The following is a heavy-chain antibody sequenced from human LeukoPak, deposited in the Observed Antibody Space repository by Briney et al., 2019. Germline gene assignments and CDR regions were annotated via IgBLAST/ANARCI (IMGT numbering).Heavy chain of an antibody. CDR1: GYTFTGYY. D-gene: IGHD3-22*01. CDR2: INPNSGGT. CDR3: ARVNNYYDSSGYLYHFDN. Sequence: ASVKVSCKASGYTFTGYYMHWVRQAPGQGLEWMGWINPNSGGTNTAQKFQGRVTMTRDTSLSTAYMELSRLRSDDTAVYYCARVNNYYDSSGYLYHFDNWGQGTLVTVSS. V-gene: IGHV1-2*02. J-gene: IGHJ4*02.